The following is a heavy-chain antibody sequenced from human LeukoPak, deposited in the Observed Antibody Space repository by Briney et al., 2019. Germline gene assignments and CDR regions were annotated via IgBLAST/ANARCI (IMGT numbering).Heavy chain of an antibody. CDR3: ARDNSYYYMDV. V-gene: IGHV4-59*01. CDR1: GGSISSYY. J-gene: IGHJ6*03. Sequence: PPETLSLTCTVSGGSISSYYWSWIRQPPGKGLEWIGYIYSSGITNYNPSLKSRVIISLDTSKNQFSLKLSSVTAADTAVYYCARDNSYYYMDVWGKGTTVTVSS. CDR2: IYSSGIT.